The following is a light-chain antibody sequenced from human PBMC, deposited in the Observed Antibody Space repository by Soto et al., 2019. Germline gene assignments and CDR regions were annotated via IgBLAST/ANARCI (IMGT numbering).Light chain of an antibody. CDR3: SSFAGSNNFPYV. J-gene: IGLJ1*01. V-gene: IGLV2-8*01. CDR2: EIN. CDR1: SSDVGAYDY. Sequence: QSALTQPPSASGSPGQSVTISCTWTSSDVGAYDYVSWYQQHPGKAPKLMIYEINKRPSGVPDRFSGSKSGNTASLTVSGLQAEDEADYYCSSFAGSNNFPYVFGTGTKLTVL.